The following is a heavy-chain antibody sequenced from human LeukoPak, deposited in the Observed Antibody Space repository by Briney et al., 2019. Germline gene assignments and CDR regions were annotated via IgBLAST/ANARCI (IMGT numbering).Heavy chain of an antibody. CDR2: IHYSGST. CDR1: GGSISSYY. D-gene: IGHD2-21*02. V-gene: IGHV4-59*01. Sequence: PSETLSLTCTVSGGSISSYYWSWIRQPPGKGLEWIGYIHYSGSTKYDPSLKSRVTISVDTSKNQFSLKLNSVTTADTAVYYCAGHARHASCGNDCFSRAFDIWGQGTMVIVSS. CDR3: AGHARHASCGNDCFSRAFDI. J-gene: IGHJ3*02.